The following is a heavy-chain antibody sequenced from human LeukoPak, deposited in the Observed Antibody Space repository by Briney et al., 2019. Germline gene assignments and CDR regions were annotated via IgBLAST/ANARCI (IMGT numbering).Heavy chain of an antibody. CDR1: GGSITSGNYY. CDR2: IHTSGST. V-gene: IGHV4-61*02. CDR3: ARASYYYDSSGYLYYFDY. D-gene: IGHD3-22*01. Sequence: SETLSLTCTVSGGSITSGNYYWSWIRQPAGKGLEWIGRIHTSGSTNYNPSLKSRVTISLDTSKNQFSLTLSSVTAADTAVYYCARASYYYDSSGYLYYFDYWGQGTLVTVSS. J-gene: IGHJ4*02.